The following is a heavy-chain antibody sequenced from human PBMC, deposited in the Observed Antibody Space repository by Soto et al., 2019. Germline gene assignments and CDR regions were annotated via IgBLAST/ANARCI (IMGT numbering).Heavy chain of an antibody. CDR1: GFTFSTYG. V-gene: IGHV3-30*18. CDR3: AKDHLPSTVTTPGY. CDR2: ISYDGNNK. Sequence: QVQLVESGGGVVQPGRSLRLSCAASGFTFSTYGMHWVRQAPGKGLEWVAVISYDGNNKYYADSVKGRFTSARDNSKNTLFLQMDILRAEDTAVYYCAKDHLPSTVTTPGYWGQGTLVTVSS. J-gene: IGHJ4*02. D-gene: IGHD4-17*01.